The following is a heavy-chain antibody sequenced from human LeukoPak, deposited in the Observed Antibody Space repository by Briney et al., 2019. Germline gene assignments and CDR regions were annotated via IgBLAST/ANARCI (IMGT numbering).Heavy chain of an antibody. J-gene: IGHJ4*02. Sequence: GASVKVSCKASGYTFTSYGISWVRQAPGQGLEWMGGIIPIFGTANYAQKFQGRVTITADESTSTAYMELSSLRSGDTAVYYCARVGMDCGGDCYDYFDYWGQGTLVTVSS. D-gene: IGHD2-21*02. CDR3: ARVGMDCGGDCYDYFDY. V-gene: IGHV1-69*13. CDR1: GYTFTSYG. CDR2: IIPIFGTA.